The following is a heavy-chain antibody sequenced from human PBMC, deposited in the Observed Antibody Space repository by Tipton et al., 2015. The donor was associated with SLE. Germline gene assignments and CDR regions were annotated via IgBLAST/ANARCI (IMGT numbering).Heavy chain of an antibody. Sequence: TLSLTCTVSGGSISSHYWSWIRQPAGKGLEWIGRIYTSGSTNYNPSLKSRVTISVDTSKNQFSLTLGSVTAADTAVYYGARGSVLVVYRPSWYFDLWGRGTLVTVSS. V-gene: IGHV4-4*07. CDR2: IYTSGST. J-gene: IGHJ2*01. D-gene: IGHD2-8*02. CDR1: GGSISSHY. CDR3: ARGSVLVVYRPSWYFDL.